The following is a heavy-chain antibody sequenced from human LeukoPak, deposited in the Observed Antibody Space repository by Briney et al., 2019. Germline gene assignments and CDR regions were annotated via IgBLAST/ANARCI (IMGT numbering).Heavy chain of an antibody. CDR3: ASLGYSYGYGDDY. D-gene: IGHD5-18*01. J-gene: IGHJ4*02. Sequence: SETLSLTCTVSGGSISSSSYYWGWIRQPPGKGLEWIGSIYYSGNTYYNPSLKSRVTISVDTSKNQFSLKLSSVTAADTAVYYCASLGYSYGYGDDYWGQGTLVTVSS. CDR1: GGSISSSSYY. CDR2: IYYSGNT. V-gene: IGHV4-39*01.